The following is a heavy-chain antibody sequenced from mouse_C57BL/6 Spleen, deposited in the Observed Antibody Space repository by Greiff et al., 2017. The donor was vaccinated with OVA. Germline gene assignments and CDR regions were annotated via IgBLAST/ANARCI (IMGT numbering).Heavy chain of an antibody. CDR1: GYTFTDYE. CDR3: TRSGKYYGSSAFDY. V-gene: IGHV1-15*01. D-gene: IGHD1-1*01. J-gene: IGHJ2*01. Sequence: QQSGAELVRPGASVTLSCKASGYTFTDYEMHWVKQTPVHGLEWIGAIDPETGGTAYNQKFKGKAILTADKSSSTAYMELRSLTSEDSAVYYCTRSGKYYGSSAFDYWGQGTTLTVSS. CDR2: IDPETGGT.